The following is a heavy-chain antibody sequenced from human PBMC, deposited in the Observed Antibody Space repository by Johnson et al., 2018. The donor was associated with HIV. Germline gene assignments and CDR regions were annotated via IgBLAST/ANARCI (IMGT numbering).Heavy chain of an antibody. D-gene: IGHD1-14*01. V-gene: IGHV3-7*01. Sequence: MLLVESGGGLVQPGGSLRLSCAASGFTFSSYWMSWVRQAPGKGLEWVANIKQDGSEKYYVDSGKGRFPIPRDNGKNSLYLQMNSLRAEDTSVYYCATRDPTYRPGAFDIWGQGTTVTVSS. CDR1: GFTFSSYW. CDR2: IKQDGSEK. CDR3: ATRDPTYRPGAFDI. J-gene: IGHJ3*02.